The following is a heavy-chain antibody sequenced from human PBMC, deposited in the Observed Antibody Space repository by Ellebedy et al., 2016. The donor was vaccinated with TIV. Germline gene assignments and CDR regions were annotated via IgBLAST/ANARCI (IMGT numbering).Heavy chain of an antibody. Sequence: SETLSLXCAVYGGSFSGYYWSWIRQPPGKGLEWIGEINHSGSTNYNPSLKSRVTISVDTSKNQFSLKLSSVTAADTAVYYCARGPTGDEPRFDYWGQGTLVTVSS. J-gene: IGHJ4*02. CDR1: GGSFSGYY. D-gene: IGHD7-27*01. V-gene: IGHV4-34*01. CDR3: ARGPTGDEPRFDY. CDR2: INHSGST.